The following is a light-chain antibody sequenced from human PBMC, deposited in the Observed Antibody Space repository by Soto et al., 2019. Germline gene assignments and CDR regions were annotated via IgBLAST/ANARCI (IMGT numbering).Light chain of an antibody. V-gene: IGKV3-15*01. Sequence: EIVMTQSPATLSVSPGERATLSCRASQSVFSSLAWYQQKPGQAPRLLIYGAATRATGIPARFSGSGSGTEFTLTISSLQSEDFAVYYCQQYDNWPPITFGQGTRLEIK. CDR3: QQYDNWPPIT. CDR2: GAA. J-gene: IGKJ5*01. CDR1: QSVFSS.